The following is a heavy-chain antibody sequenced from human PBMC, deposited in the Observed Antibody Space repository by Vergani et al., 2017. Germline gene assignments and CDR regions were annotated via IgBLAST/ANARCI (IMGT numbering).Heavy chain of an antibody. J-gene: IGHJ4*02. V-gene: IGHV4-31*03. CDR1: GGSINSGGYY. D-gene: IGHD4-17*01. CDR2: IYYSGST. Sequence: QVQLQESGPGLVKPSQTLSLTCTVSGGSINSGGYYWSWIRQHPGKGLEWIGYIYYSGSTYYNPSLKSRVTISVDTSKNQFSLKLSSVTAADTAVYYCARSELVTTSYDYWGQGTLVTVSS. CDR3: ARSELVTTSYDY.